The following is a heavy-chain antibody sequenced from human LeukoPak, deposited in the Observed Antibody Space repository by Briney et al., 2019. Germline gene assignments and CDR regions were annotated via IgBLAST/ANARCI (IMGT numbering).Heavy chain of an antibody. CDR3: ASHYYDSSGFDY. CDR2: INPNSGGT. J-gene: IGHJ4*02. CDR1: GYTFTGYY. V-gene: IGHV1-2*02. D-gene: IGHD3-22*01. Sequence: ASVKVSYKASGYTFTGYYMHWVRQAPGQGLEWMGWINPNSGGTNYAQKFQGRVTMTRDTSISTAYMELSRLRSDDTAVYYCASHYYDSSGFDYWGQGTLVTVSS.